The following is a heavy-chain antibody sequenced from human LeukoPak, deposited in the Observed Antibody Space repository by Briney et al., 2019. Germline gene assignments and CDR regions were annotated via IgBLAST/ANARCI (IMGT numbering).Heavy chain of an antibody. CDR2: ANPNSDGT. D-gene: IGHD4-17*01. J-gene: IGHJ4*02. CDR3: ARDLGRNYGDYPRLDY. Sequence: ASVKVSCKASGYTLTDYYMHWVRQAPGQGLEWMGWANPNSDGTKYAQKFQGRVTMTRDTSINTAYMELSRLRSDDTAVYYCARDLGRNYGDYPRLDYWGQGTLVTVSS. V-gene: IGHV1-2*02. CDR1: GYTLTDYY.